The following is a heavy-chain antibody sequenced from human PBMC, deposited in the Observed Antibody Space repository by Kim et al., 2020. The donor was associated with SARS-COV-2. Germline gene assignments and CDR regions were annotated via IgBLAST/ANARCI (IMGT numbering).Heavy chain of an antibody. Sequence: GVSLRLSCAASRFTFSTYAMLWVRQAPGKGLEWVAVISYDGNHKYYADSVKGRFTISRDNSKNTLYLQMNSLRADDTAVYYCARASLVGPTYWFDPWGQGTLVTVSS. CDR3: ARASLVGPTYWFDP. J-gene: IGHJ5*02. CDR1: RFTFSTYA. D-gene: IGHD1-26*01. V-gene: IGHV3-30*04. CDR2: ISYDGNHK.